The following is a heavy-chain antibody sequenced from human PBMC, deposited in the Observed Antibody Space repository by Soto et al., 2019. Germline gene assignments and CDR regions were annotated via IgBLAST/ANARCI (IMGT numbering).Heavy chain of an antibody. Sequence: QVQLQESGPGLVKPSETLSLTCTVSGGSISSYYWSWIRQPPGKGLEWIGYIYYSGSTNYNPSLKRRVPISADTSNNQFSLKLSSVTAADTAVYYCARHVPYYDILTGYENNWYFDLWGRGTLVTGSS. CDR3: ARHVPYYDILTGYENNWYFDL. CDR1: GGSISSYY. V-gene: IGHV4-59*08. CDR2: IYYSGST. J-gene: IGHJ2*01. D-gene: IGHD3-9*01.